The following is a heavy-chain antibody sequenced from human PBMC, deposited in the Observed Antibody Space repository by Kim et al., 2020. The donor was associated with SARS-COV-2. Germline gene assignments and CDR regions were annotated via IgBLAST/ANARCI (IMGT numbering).Heavy chain of an antibody. J-gene: IGHJ4*02. CDR2: ISYDGSNK. CDR1: GFTFSSYA. V-gene: IGHV3-30*04. Sequence: GGSLRLSCAASGFTFSSYAMHWVRQAPGKGLEWVAVISYDGSNKYYADSVKGRFTISRDNSKNTLYLQMNSLRAEDTAVYYCARDRDDSSGPRRWLGVVDYWGQGTLVTVSS. CDR3: ARDRDDSSGPRRWLGVVDY. D-gene: IGHD3-22*01.